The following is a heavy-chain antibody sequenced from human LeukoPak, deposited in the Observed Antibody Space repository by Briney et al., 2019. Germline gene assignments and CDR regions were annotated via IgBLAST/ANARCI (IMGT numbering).Heavy chain of an antibody. J-gene: IGHJ4*02. CDR3: VRDHTVTTYFDY. D-gene: IGHD4-17*01. CDR2: IHPSGGTT. Sequence: ASVKVSCKTSGYTFTSYFVHWVRQAPGQGLEWMGIIHPSGGTTDYAQKFQGRVTMTRDTSTSTVYMELSSLRSEDTAVYYCVRDHTVTTYFDYWGQGTLVTVSS. V-gene: IGHV1-46*01. CDR1: GYTFTSYF.